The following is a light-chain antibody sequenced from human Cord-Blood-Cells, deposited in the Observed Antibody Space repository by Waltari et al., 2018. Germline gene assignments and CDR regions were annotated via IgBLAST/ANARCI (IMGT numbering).Light chain of an antibody. CDR2: KAS. Sequence: DIQMTQSPSTLSASVGDRVTITCRASQSLSSWLAWYQQKPGKAPKLLIYKASSLETGVPSRFSGSGSGTEFTLTISSLQPDDFATYYCQQHNSYPPTFGQGTKVEIK. J-gene: IGKJ1*01. V-gene: IGKV1-5*03. CDR3: QQHNSYPPT. CDR1: QSLSSW.